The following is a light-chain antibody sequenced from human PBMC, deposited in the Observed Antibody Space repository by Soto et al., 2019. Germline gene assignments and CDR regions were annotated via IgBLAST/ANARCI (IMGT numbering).Light chain of an antibody. Sequence: DIQMTQSPSHVAACIGDIVTITCRGSQNLSSWLAWYQQKPGKAPNLLIYAASRLPDGVPFRFSGSGSGTPFTLSIPSLQPEDFATYFCQQADSFPITFGQGTRLEI. V-gene: IGKV1-12*01. CDR3: QQADSFPIT. CDR1: QNLSSW. J-gene: IGKJ5*01. CDR2: AAS.